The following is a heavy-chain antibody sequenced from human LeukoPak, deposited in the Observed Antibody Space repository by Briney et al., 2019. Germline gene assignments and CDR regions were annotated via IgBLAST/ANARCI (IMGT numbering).Heavy chain of an antibody. CDR3: ARTFYGSGTYHGWFDP. J-gene: IGHJ5*02. D-gene: IGHD3-10*01. V-gene: IGHV1-18*01. CDR1: GYTITNYG. Sequence: GASVKVSCKASGYTITNYGITWVRQAPGQGLDWMGWISTYKGDTNYAQNLQGRVTMTTDTSTSTAYMELRSLRPDDTAVYYCARTFYGSGTYHGWFDPWGQGTLVTVSS. CDR2: ISTYKGDT.